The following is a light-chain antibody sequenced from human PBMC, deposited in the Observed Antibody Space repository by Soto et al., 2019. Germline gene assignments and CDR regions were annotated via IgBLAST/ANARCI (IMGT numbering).Light chain of an antibody. V-gene: IGLV1-51*02. Sequence: QSVLTQPPSVSAAPGQKVTISCSGSSSNIGNNYVSWYQQLPGTAPKLLIYENNKRPSGIPDRFSGSKSGTSATLGITGLQTGDEADYYCGTWDSSLPGVFGGGTKVTVL. CDR3: GTWDSSLPGV. CDR2: ENN. CDR1: SSNIGNNY. J-gene: IGLJ2*01.